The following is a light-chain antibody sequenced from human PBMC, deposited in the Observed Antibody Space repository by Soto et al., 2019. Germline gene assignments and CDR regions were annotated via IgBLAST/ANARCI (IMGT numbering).Light chain of an antibody. V-gene: IGKV1-12*01. CDR2: AAS. J-gene: IGKJ4*01. CDR3: QQANSFPLT. Sequence: DIQMTQSPSSVSASVGDRVTITCRASQGISSSLAWYQQKPGTAPNLLISAASSLQSGVPSRFSGSGSGTDFTLIISILQPEDFAIYYCQQANSFPLTFGGGTKVEIK. CDR1: QGISSS.